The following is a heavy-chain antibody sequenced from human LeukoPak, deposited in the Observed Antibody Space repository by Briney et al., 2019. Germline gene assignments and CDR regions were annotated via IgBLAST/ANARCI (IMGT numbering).Heavy chain of an antibody. V-gene: IGHV4-4*07. D-gene: IGHD2-15*01. CDR3: ARGLAYCSGGSCSNNWFDP. Sequence: PSETLSLTCTVSGDSISGHYWSWVRQPAGKGLEWIGRSYTSGSANYNPSLRSRLTMSVDTSKNQFSLKLTSVTAADTAVYYCARGLAYCSGGSCSNNWFDPWGQGNLVTVSS. CDR2: SYTSGSA. J-gene: IGHJ5*02. CDR1: GDSISGHY.